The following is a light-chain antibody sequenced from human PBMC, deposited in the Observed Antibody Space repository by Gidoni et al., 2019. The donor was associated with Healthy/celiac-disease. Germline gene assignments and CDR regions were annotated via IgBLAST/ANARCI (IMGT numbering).Light chain of an antibody. CDR2: DAS. CDR3: QQYNSYSGP. V-gene: IGKV1-5*01. Sequence: DIQMPQSPSTLSASVGDRVTITCRASQSISSWFDWYQQKRGKAPKLLIYDASSLESGVPSRLSGRGSGTEFTLTISSLQPDDFATYYCQQYNSYSGPFGQGTKVEIK. CDR1: QSISSW. J-gene: IGKJ1*01.